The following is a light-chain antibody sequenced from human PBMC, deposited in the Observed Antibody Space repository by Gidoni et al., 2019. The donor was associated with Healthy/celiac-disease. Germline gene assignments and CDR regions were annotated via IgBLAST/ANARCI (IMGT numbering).Light chain of an antibody. J-gene: IGKJ1*01. CDR1: ESVSSSY. Sequence: ENVLTQPPCTLSLSPGYRATLSCRASESVSSSYLAWYQQNPGQAPRLLIYGASNRATGIPNRFSGSGSGTDFTLTISRLEPEDFAVYYCQQYGSSPWTFGQGTKVEIK. CDR3: QQYGSSPWT. V-gene: IGKV3-20*01. CDR2: GAS.